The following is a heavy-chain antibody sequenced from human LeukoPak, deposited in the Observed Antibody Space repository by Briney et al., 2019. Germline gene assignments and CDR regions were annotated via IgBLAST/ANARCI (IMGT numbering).Heavy chain of an antibody. V-gene: IGHV1-24*01. CDR2: FAPEDGET. Sequence: ASVKVSCKVSGSTLTELSMHWVRQAPGKGLEWMGGFAPEDGETIYAQKFQDRVTMTEDTSSDTAYMELTSLTFEDTAVYYCATDFQAYYDSDGYYYQLDYWGQGTLVTVSS. D-gene: IGHD3-22*01. CDR3: ATDFQAYYDSDGYYYQLDY. J-gene: IGHJ4*02. CDR1: GSTLTELS.